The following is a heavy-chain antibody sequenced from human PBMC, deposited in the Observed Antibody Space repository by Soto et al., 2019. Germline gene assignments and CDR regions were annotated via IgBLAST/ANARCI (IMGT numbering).Heavy chain of an antibody. CDR3: AREALVRWFDP. CDR1: GGSISSGGYY. J-gene: IGHJ5*02. Sequence: PSETLSLTCTVSGGSISSGGYYWSWIRQHPGKGLEWIGYIYYSGSTYYNPSLKSRVTISVDTSKNQFSLKLSSVTAADTAVYYCAREALVRWFDPWGQGTLVTVSS. V-gene: IGHV4-31*03. D-gene: IGHD2-2*01. CDR2: IYYSGST.